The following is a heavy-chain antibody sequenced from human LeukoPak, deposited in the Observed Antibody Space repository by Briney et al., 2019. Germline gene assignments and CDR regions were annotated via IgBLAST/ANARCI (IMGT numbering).Heavy chain of an antibody. CDR2: ISYDGSNK. J-gene: IGHJ4*02. V-gene: IGHV3-30-3*01. CDR1: GFTFSSYA. Sequence: GGSLRLSCAASGFTFSSYAMHWVRQAPGKGLEWVAVISYDGSNKYYADSVKGRFTISRDNSKNTLYLQMNSLRAEDTAVYYCARDHYYDSSGYRSRPGCFDYWGQGTLVTVSS. D-gene: IGHD3-22*01. CDR3: ARDHYYDSSGYRSRPGCFDY.